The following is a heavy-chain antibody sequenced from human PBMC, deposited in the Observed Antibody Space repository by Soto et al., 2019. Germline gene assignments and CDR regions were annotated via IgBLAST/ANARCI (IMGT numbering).Heavy chain of an antibody. CDR3: ARHVLGAWRWDY. J-gene: IGHJ4*02. CDR1: GDSITRSSYL. D-gene: IGHD3-10*02. CDR2: FYDSGRP. V-gene: IGHV4-39*01. Sequence: QLQLQESGPGLVKPAETLSLTCTVSGDSITRSSYLWAWIRQPPGRGLEWIGSFYDSGRPYYNPSLKSRVTISVDTAKNQFSLTLRSVTAADTAVYYCARHVLGAWRWDYWGQGTLVTVYS.